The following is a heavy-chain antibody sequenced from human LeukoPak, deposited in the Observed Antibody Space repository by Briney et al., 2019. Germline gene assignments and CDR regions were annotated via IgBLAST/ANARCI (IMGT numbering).Heavy chain of an antibody. CDR2: SSYSGST. V-gene: IGHV4-39*07. CDR1: GGSISTSSYF. D-gene: IGHD3-22*01. J-gene: IGHJ5*02. CDR3: ARGGIYYDNSGYAWPHWFDP. Sequence: SETLSLTCTVSGGSISTSSYFWGWLRQPPGKGLEWIVSSSYSGSTYYNPSLKSRITRSLDTSKNQFFLKLSSVTAADTVVDFWARGGIYYDNSGYAWPHWFDPWGQGTLVTVSS.